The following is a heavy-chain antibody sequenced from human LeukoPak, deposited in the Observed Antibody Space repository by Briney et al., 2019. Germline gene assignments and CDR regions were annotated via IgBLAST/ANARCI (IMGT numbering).Heavy chain of an antibody. CDR1: GITFSNAW. CDR3: TTDTWFGELPPY. Sequence: GGSLRLSCAASGITFSNAWMSWVRQAPGKGLEWVGRIKSKTDGGTTDYAAPVKGRFTISRDDSKNTLYLQMNSLKTEDTAVYYCTTDTWFGELPPYWGQGTLVTVSS. CDR2: IKSKTDGGTT. J-gene: IGHJ4*02. D-gene: IGHD3-10*01. V-gene: IGHV3-15*01.